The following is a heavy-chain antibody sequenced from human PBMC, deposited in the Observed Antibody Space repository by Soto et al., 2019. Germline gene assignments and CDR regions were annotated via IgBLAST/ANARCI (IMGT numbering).Heavy chain of an antibody. CDR3: ETAFFYDTRVYYSSGLGFDP. J-gene: IGHJ5*02. CDR2: IDRDDGET. Sequence: GASVKVSCKVSGYTLTELSLHWVRQAPGKGLEWMGGIDRDDGETIYAQKFQGRVTMTEDTSTDTAYMELSSLRSDDTAVYYCETAFFYDTRVYYSSGLGFDPLGPGNPGPRLL. CDR1: GYTLTELS. D-gene: IGHD3-22*01. V-gene: IGHV1-24*01.